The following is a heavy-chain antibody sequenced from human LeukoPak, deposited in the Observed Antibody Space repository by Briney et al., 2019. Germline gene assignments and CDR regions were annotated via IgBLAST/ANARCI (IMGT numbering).Heavy chain of an antibody. CDR3: ARDGSGSSWFDP. J-gene: IGHJ5*02. CDR2: INHSGST. V-gene: IGHV4-34*01. CDR1: GGSFSGYY. Sequence: SSETLSLTCAVYGGSFSGYYWSWIRQPPGKGLEWIGEINHSGSTNYNPSLKSRVTISVDTSKNQFSLKLSSVTAADTAVYYCARDGSGSSWFDPWGQGTLVAVSS. D-gene: IGHD3-10*01.